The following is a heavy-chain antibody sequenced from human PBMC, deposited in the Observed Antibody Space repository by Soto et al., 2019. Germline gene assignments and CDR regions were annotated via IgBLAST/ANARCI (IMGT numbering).Heavy chain of an antibody. CDR2: IYFDGSEK. Sequence: PGGSLRLSCAASGFTFSPFAMHWVRQAPGKGLEWVAIIYFDGSEKYYADSVRGRFTISKDNSKNTLYLQMNSLRVEDTAVYYCVRDQDRSPPRAFDLWGQGTTVTVS. CDR3: VRDQDRSPPRAFDL. J-gene: IGHJ3*01. D-gene: IGHD3-22*01. CDR1: GFTFSPFA. V-gene: IGHV3-33*01.